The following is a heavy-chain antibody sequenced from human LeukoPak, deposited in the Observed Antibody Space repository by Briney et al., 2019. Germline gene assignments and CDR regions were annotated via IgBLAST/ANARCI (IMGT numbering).Heavy chain of an antibody. Sequence: GGSLTLPCAASGFTFSSYGMLWLRQAPGKALVCVAHISYDGSNKYYADSVKRLFTISRGNSKNSLYLQMSSLRAEDTAVYYCAKDASYFYDSNGYFEYWGHGALVTVSS. CDR2: ISYDGSNK. CDR1: GFTFSSYG. CDR3: AKDASYFYDSNGYFEY. V-gene: IGHV3-30*18. J-gene: IGHJ4*03. D-gene: IGHD3-22*01.